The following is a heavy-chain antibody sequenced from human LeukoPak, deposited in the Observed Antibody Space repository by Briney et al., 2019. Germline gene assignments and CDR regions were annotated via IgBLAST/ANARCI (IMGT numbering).Heavy chain of an antibody. CDR1: GFTFSSYG. D-gene: IGHD4-17*01. CDR3: AKDETVTTFYYYYGMDV. Sequence: GRSLRLSCAASGFTFSSYGMHWVRQAPGKGLEWVAVISYDGSNKYYADSVKSRFTISRDNSKNTLYLQMNSLRAEDTAVYYCAKDETVTTFYYYYGMDVWGQGTTVTVSS. CDR2: ISYDGSNK. J-gene: IGHJ6*02. V-gene: IGHV3-30*18.